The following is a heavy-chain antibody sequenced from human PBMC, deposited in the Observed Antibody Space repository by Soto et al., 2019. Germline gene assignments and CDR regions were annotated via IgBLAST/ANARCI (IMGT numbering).Heavy chain of an antibody. CDR2: ISGSGGST. Sequence: GGSLRLSCAASGFTFSSYAMSWVRQAPGKGLEWVSAISGSGGSTYYADSVKGRFTISRDNSKNTLYLQMNSLRAEDTAVYYCAKTDGGSGWYPSPFDYWGQGTLVTVSS. J-gene: IGHJ4*02. V-gene: IGHV3-23*01. CDR1: GFTFSSYA. CDR3: AKTDGGSGWYPSPFDY. D-gene: IGHD6-19*01.